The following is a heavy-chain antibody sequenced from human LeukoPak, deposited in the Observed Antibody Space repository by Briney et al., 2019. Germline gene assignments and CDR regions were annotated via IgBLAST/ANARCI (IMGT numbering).Heavy chain of an antibody. CDR1: GYSFTSHY. CDR2: INPSGSST. CDR3: ARDNSVGDVAWWFDP. Sequence: ASVKVSCRASGYSFTSHYMHWVRQAPGQGLEWLGLINPSGSSTLYAQKFQGRVTMTRDMSTTTDYMELSSLRSEDTAVYYCARDNSVGDVAWWFDPWGQGTLVTVSS. D-gene: IGHD1-26*01. V-gene: IGHV1-46*01. J-gene: IGHJ5*02.